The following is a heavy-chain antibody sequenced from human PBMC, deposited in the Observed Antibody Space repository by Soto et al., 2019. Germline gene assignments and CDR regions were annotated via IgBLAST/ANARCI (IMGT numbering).Heavy chain of an antibody. J-gene: IGHJ4*02. CDR1: GGSISSSNW. Sequence: SETLSLTCAVSGGSISSSNWWSWVRQPPGKGLEWIGEIYHSGSTNYNPSLKSRVTISVDTSKTLFSLPLSSVTPEDTAVYYCARVHHPAVLALWGQGTRVPVSS. CDR3: ARVHHPAVLAL. CDR2: IYHSGST. V-gene: IGHV4-4*02.